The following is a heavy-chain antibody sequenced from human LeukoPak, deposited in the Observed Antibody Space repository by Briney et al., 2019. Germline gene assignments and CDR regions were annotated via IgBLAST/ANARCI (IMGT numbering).Heavy chain of an antibody. CDR2: ISGSGGST. V-gene: IGHV3-23*01. Sequence: PGGSLRLSCAASGFTFSSYAMSWLRQARGQGLEWVSAISGSGGSTYYADSVKGRFTISRDNSKNTLSLQMNSLRAEDTAVYYCAKTLSPGTHIVATIGPQLGAFDIWGQGTMVTVSS. CDR1: GFTFSSYA. CDR3: AKTLSPGTHIVATIGPQLGAFDI. J-gene: IGHJ3*02. D-gene: IGHD5-12*01.